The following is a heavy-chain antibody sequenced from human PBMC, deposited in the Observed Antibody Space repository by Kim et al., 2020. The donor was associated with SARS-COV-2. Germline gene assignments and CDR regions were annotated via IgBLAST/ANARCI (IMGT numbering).Heavy chain of an antibody. CDR2: INAGNGNT. Sequence: ASVKVSCKASGYTFTSYAMHWVRQAPGQRLEWMVWINAGNGNTKYSQNFQGRVTITRDTSASTAYMDLSSLRSEDTAVYYCAAHSGSYYFDYWGQGTLVTVSS. CDR1: GYTFTSYA. CDR3: AAHSGSYYFDY. D-gene: IGHD1-26*01. J-gene: IGHJ4*02. V-gene: IGHV1-3*01.